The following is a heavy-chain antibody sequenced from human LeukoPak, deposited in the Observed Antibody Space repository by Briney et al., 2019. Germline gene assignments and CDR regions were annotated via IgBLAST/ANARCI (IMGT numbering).Heavy chain of an antibody. J-gene: IGHJ1*01. Sequence: SETLSLTCAVYGGSFSGNYWSWIRQPPGKGLEWIGEINHSGSTNYNPSLKSRVTISVDTSKNQFSLKLSSVTAADTAVYYCARGLGYCSGGSCYSGKYFQHWGQGTLVTVSS. D-gene: IGHD2-15*01. CDR2: INHSGST. CDR1: GGSFSGNY. CDR3: ARGLGYCSGGSCYSGKYFQH. V-gene: IGHV4-34*01.